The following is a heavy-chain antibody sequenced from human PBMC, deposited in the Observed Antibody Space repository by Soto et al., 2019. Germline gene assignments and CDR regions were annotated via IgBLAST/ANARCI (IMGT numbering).Heavy chain of an antibody. J-gene: IGHJ6*02. CDR1: GGSISSGGYY. CDR2: IYYSGST. V-gene: IGHV4-31*03. CDR3: ARGGRRSPGMDV. Sequence: QVQLQESGPGLVKPSQTLSLTCTVSGGSISSGGYYWSWIRQHPGKGLEWIGYIYYSGSTYYNPSLKSRVTISVDTSKNQFSQKLSSATAADTAVYYCARGGRRSPGMDVWGQGTTVTVYS.